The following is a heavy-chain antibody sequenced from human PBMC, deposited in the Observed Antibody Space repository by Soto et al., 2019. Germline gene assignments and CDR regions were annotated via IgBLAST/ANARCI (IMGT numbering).Heavy chain of an antibody. Sequence: QVQLQESGPGLVKPSQTLSLTCTVSGGAIDSGGYYWSWIRQHPGKGLEWIGYISHSGNTFYNPSLRSRVAISIDTSESRFSLNLNSVTAAETAVYYCATAITSGSGCSDVWGQGTTVTVSS. CDR3: ATAITSGSGCSDV. J-gene: IGHJ6*02. D-gene: IGHD3-10*01. V-gene: IGHV4-31*03. CDR2: ISHSGNT. CDR1: GGAIDSGGYY.